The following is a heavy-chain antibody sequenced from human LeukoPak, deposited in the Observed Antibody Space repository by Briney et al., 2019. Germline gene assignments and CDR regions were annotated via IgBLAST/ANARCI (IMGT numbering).Heavy chain of an antibody. J-gene: IGHJ5*02. CDR3: ARVRVPAAKVARFDP. CDR1: GYTFTSYY. CDR2: INPSGGST. V-gene: IGHV1-46*01. D-gene: IGHD2-2*01. Sequence: ASVKVSCKASGYTFTSYYMHWVRQAPGQGLEWMGIINPSGGSTSYAQKFQGRVTMTRDMSTSTVYMELSSLRSEDTAVYYCARVRVPAAKVARFDPWGQGTLVTVSS.